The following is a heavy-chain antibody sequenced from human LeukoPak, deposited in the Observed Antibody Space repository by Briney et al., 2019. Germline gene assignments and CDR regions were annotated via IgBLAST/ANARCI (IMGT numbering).Heavy chain of an antibody. J-gene: IGHJ4*02. V-gene: IGHV1-46*01. Sequence: VASVKVSCKASGYTFTSYYMHWVRQAPGQGLEWMGIINPSGGSTSYAQKFQGRVTITRDTSTSTVYMELSSLRSEDTAVYYCAREMGHVLMVYVTAFDYWGQGTLVTVSS. CDR3: AREMGHVLMVYVTAFDY. CDR1: GYTFTSYY. D-gene: IGHD2-8*01. CDR2: INPSGGST.